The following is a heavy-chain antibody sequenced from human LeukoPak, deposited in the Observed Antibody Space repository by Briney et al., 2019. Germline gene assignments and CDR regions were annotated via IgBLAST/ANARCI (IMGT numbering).Heavy chain of an antibody. CDR2: VSGTTDTT. CDR1: GFTFSSYW. V-gene: IGHV3-23*01. Sequence: PGGSLRLSCAASGFTFSSYWMSWVRQAPGKGLEWVSSVSGTTDTTYYEDSVKGRFTISRDDSKNTVYLQMNSQRVEDTAIYFCARNRPREGYNYDTFDIWGQGTRVTVSS. CDR3: ARNRPREGYNYDTFDI. J-gene: IGHJ3*02. D-gene: IGHD5-24*01.